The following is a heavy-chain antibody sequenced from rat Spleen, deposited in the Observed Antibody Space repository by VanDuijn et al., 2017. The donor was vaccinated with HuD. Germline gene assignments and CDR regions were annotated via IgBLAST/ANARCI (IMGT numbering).Heavy chain of an antibody. CDR2: VTDEGGGT. V-gene: IGHV5-7*01. CDR1: GFTFSDYY. Sequence: EVQLVESDGGSVQPGRSLKVSCAASGFTFSDYYMAWVRQSPTKGLEWVATVTDEGGGTYYRESVKGRFTISRDNAKSIVYLQMDSLRSEDTATYYCARQETNWELEYWGQGVMVTVSS. J-gene: IGHJ2*01. D-gene: IGHD5-1*01. CDR3: ARQETNWELEY.